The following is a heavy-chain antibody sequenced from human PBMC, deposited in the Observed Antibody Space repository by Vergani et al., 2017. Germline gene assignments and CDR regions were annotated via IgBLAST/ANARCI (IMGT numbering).Heavy chain of an antibody. CDR1: GDSISSNNC. V-gene: IGHV4-4*03. D-gene: IGHD6-13*01. CDR3: AREGYSSTVDY. J-gene: IGHJ4*02. Sequence: QVQLQESGPGLVKPPGTLSLTCAVSGDSISSNNCWTWVRQPPGKGLEWIGYIYYSGSTNYNPSLKSRVTISVDTSKNQFSLKLSSVTAADTAVYYCAREGYSSTVDYWGQGTLVTVYS. CDR2: IYYSGST.